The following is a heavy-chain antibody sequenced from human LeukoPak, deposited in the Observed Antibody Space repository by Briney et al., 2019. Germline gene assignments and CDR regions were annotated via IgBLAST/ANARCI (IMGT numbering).Heavy chain of an antibody. Sequence: PGGSLRLSCEASGFTFSSHSMTWVRQAPGKTLEWISYIGHTGSPAHYADSVRGRFTISRDNARNSLYLQMNSLRAEDTAVYYCARDSVQDSYYYYMDVWGKGTTVTVSS. CDR2: IGHTGSPA. CDR3: ARDSVQDSYYYYMDV. J-gene: IGHJ6*03. V-gene: IGHV3-48*01. CDR1: GFTFSSHS. D-gene: IGHD1-1*01.